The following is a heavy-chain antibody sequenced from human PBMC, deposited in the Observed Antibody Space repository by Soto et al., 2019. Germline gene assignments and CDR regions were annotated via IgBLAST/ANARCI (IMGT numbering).Heavy chain of an antibody. V-gene: IGHV1-3*01. D-gene: IGHD3-3*01. Sequence: VASVKVSCKDSGYTFTKYAMNLVTPAPGQKTERKGCINAGNGNTKYSQKFQGRVTITRDTSASTAYMELSSLRSEDTAVYYCARDLTPVRYYDFWSGYYDYWGQGTLVTVSS. CDR2: INAGNGNT. J-gene: IGHJ4*02. CDR1: GYTFTKYA. CDR3: ARDLTPVRYYDFWSGYYDY.